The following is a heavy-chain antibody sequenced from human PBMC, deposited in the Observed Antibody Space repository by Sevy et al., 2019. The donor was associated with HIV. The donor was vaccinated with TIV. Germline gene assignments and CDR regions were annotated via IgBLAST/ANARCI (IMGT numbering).Heavy chain of an antibody. CDR3: ARTPVAGTLGWFDP. Sequence: GGSLRLSCAASGVTFSSYSMNWVRQAPGKGLEWVSSISSSSSYIYYADSVKGRFTISRDNAKNSRYLQMNSLRAEDTAVYYCARTPVAGTLGWFDPWGQGTLVTVSS. D-gene: IGHD6-19*01. V-gene: IGHV3-21*01. CDR1: GVTFSSYS. J-gene: IGHJ5*02. CDR2: ISSSSSYI.